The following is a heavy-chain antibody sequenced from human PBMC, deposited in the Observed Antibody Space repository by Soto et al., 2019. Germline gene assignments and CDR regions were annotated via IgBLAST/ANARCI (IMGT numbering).Heavy chain of an antibody. CDR2: ISYDGSNK. Sequence: QVQLVESGGGVVQPGRSLRLSCAASGFTFSSYGMHWVRQAPGKGLEWVAVISYDGSNKYYADSVKGRFTISRDNSKNTLYLKMNSMRAEDTAVYYCAKDRNSSGWYAYWGQGTLVTVSS. D-gene: IGHD6-19*01. J-gene: IGHJ4*02. CDR1: GFTFSSYG. CDR3: AKDRNSSGWYAY. V-gene: IGHV3-30*18.